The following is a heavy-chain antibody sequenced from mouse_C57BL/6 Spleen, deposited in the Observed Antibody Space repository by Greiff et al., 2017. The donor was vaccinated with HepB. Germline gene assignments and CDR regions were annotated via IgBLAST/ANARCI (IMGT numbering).Heavy chain of an antibody. J-gene: IGHJ1*03. Sequence: QVQLQQPGAELGKPGASVKLSCKASGYTFTSYWMHWVKQRPGRGLEWIGRIDPNSGGTKYNEKFKSKATLTVDKPSSTAYMQLSSLTSEDSAVYYCARNIHYYGSSSYWYFDVWGTGTTVTVSS. CDR3: ARNIHYYGSSSYWYFDV. CDR2: IDPNSGGT. D-gene: IGHD1-1*01. V-gene: IGHV1-72*01. CDR1: GYTFTSYW.